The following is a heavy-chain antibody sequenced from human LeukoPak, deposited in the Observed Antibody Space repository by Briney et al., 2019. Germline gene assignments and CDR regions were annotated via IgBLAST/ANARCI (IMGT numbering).Heavy chain of an antibody. Sequence: GGSLRLSCAASGFTVSSNYMSWVRHTPGKGLGWVSLIYSGGSTYYADSVKGRFTISRNNSKNTLYLQMNSLRAEDTAVFYCASRDKGYYYGMDVWGQGTTVTVSS. CDR1: GFTVSSNY. V-gene: IGHV3-66*01. D-gene: IGHD5-24*01. CDR3: ASRDKGYYYGMDV. J-gene: IGHJ6*02. CDR2: IYSGGST.